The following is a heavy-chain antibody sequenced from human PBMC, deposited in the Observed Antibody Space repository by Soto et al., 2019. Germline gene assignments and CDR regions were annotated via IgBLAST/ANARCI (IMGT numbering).Heavy chain of an antibody. CDR1: GGSFSGYY. Sequence: SETLSLTCAVYGGSFSGYYWSWIRQPPGKGLEWIGEINHSGSTYYNPSLKSRVTISVDTSKNQFSLKLSSVTAADTAVYYCARDREDCSSTSCRLGNWFDPWGQGTLVTVSS. CDR3: ARDREDCSSTSCRLGNWFDP. CDR2: INHSGST. V-gene: IGHV4-34*01. J-gene: IGHJ5*02. D-gene: IGHD2-2*01.